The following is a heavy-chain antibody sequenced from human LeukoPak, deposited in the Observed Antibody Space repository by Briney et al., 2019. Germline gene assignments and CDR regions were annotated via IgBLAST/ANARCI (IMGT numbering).Heavy chain of an antibody. J-gene: IGHJ4*02. Sequence: GGSLRLSCAGSGFTFSSYEMNWVRQAPGKGREGVSYISSRGDTIYYADSVRGRFTLYRDNAKNSLYLQMNSLRAEDTAVYYCARGYASAWCDYWGQGALVTVSS. CDR1: GFTFSSYE. V-gene: IGHV3-48*03. CDR3: ARGYASAWCDY. D-gene: IGHD6-19*01. CDR2: ISSRGDTI.